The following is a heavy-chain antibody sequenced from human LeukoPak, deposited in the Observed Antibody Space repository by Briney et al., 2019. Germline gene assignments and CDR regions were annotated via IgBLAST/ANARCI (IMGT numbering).Heavy chain of an antibody. V-gene: IGHV1-8*02. D-gene: IGHD6-13*01. CDR1: GYSFTGYF. Sequence: ASVKVSCKASGYSFTGYFMQWVRQAPGQGLEWMGWMNPNSGNTGYAQKFQGRVTMTRNTSISTAYMELSSLRSEDTAVYYCARGAIAAQYWGQGTLVTVSS. CDR3: ARGAIAAQY. CDR2: MNPNSGNT. J-gene: IGHJ4*02.